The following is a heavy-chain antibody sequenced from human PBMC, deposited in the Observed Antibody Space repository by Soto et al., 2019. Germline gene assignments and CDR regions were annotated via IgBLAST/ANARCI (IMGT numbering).Heavy chain of an antibody. V-gene: IGHV3-9*01. D-gene: IGHD2-15*01. CDR3: AKELGVVDASFDY. Sequence: GGSLRLSCAASGFTFDDYAMHWVRQAPGKGLEWVSGISWNSGSIGYADSVKGRFTISRDNAKNSLYLQMNSLRAEDTALYYCAKELGVVDASFDYWGQGTLVTVSS. CDR2: ISWNSGSI. J-gene: IGHJ4*02. CDR1: GFTFDDYA.